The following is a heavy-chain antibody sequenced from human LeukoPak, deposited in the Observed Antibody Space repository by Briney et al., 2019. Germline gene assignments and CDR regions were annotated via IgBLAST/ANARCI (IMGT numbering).Heavy chain of an antibody. J-gene: IGHJ3*02. V-gene: IGHV3-66*01. CDR1: GFTVSSNY. CDR2: IYSGGST. CDR3: ARAPSSGWDIDAFDI. D-gene: IGHD6-19*01. Sequence: GGSLRLSCAASGFTVSSNYMSWVRQAPGKGLEWVSVIYSGGSTYYADSVKGRFTISRDNSKNTLYLQMNSLRAEDTAVYYCARAPSSGWDIDAFDIWGQGAMVTVSS.